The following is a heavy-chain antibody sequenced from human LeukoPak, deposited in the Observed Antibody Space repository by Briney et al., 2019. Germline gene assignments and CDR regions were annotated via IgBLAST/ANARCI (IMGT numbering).Heavy chain of an antibody. D-gene: IGHD5-24*01. CDR3: ATLPPRKMTTFLLAFDI. CDR1: GFTFSSYS. J-gene: IGHJ3*02. CDR2: ISSSSSYI. Sequence: GGSLRLSCAASGFTFSSYSMNWVRQAPGKGLEWVSSISSSSSYIYYADSVKGRFTISRDNAKNSLYPQMNSLRAEDTAVYYCATLPPRKMTTFLLAFDIWGQGTMVTVSS. V-gene: IGHV3-21*01.